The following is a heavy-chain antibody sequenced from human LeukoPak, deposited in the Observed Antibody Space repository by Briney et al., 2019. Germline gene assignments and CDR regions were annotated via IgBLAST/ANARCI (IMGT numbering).Heavy chain of an antibody. CDR3: IRCSSTSPSFDP. Sequence: SETLSLTCTVSGGSISSSSYYWGWLRQPPGKGLEWIGSIYYSGSTYYNPSLKSRVTISVDTSKNQFSLKLSSVTAADTAVYYCIRCSSTSPSFDPWGQGTLVTVSS. V-gene: IGHV4-39*01. D-gene: IGHD2-2*01. J-gene: IGHJ5*02. CDR2: IYYSGST. CDR1: GGSISSSSYY.